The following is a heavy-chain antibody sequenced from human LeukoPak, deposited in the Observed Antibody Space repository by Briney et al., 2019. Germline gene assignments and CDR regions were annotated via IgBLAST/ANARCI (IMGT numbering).Heavy chain of an antibody. CDR1: GFTFSDYY. Sequence: GGSLRLSCAASGFTFSDYYMSWIRQAPGKGLEWISYISSSSRIIYYADSVKGRFTISRDNAQSSMYLQMNSLRAEDTAVYYCARANYGGNPRYFQHWGQGTLVTVSS. CDR2: ISSSSRII. CDR3: ARANYGGNPRYFQH. V-gene: IGHV3-11*01. D-gene: IGHD4-23*01. J-gene: IGHJ1*01.